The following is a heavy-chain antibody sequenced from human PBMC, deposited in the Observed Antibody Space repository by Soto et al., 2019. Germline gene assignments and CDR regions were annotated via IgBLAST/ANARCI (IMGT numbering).Heavy chain of an antibody. V-gene: IGHV3-73*01. J-gene: IGHJ4*02. CDR3: TRRPTYDQDY. D-gene: IGHD5-12*01. CDR1: GFTFSGSA. Sequence: GGSLRLSCAASGFTFSGSAMHWVRQASGKGLEWVGRIRSKANSYATAYAASVKGRFTISRDDSKNTAYLQMNSLKTEDTAVYYCTRRPTYDQDYWGQGTLLTVSS. CDR2: IRSKANSYAT.